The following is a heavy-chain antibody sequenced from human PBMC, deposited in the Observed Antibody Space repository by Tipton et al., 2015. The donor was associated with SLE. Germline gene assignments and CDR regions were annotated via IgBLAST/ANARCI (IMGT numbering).Heavy chain of an antibody. CDR2: ISSSSSYI. V-gene: IGHV3-21*01. J-gene: IGHJ4*02. CDR1: GFTFSSYS. D-gene: IGHD2-2*01. Sequence: SLRLSCAASGFTFSSYSMNWVRQAPGKGLEWVSSISSSSSYIYYADSVKGRFTISRDNAKNSLYLQMNSLRAEDTAVFYCARVKNFCSSTRCFFYFNYWGQGTLVTVSS. CDR3: ARVKNFCSSTRCFFYFNY.